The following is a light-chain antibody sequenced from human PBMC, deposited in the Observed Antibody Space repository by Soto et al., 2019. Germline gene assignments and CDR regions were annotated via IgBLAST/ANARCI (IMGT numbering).Light chain of an antibody. CDR3: QVWDSSSDHPGVV. V-gene: IGLV3-21*04. J-gene: IGLJ2*01. Sequence: SYELTLPPSVSVAPGKTARITCGGNNIGTKSVHWYQQKPGQAPVLVIYYDSDRPSGIPERFSGSNSGNTATLTISRVEAGDEADYYCQVWDSSSDHPGVVFGGGTQLTVL. CDR2: YDS. CDR1: NIGTKS.